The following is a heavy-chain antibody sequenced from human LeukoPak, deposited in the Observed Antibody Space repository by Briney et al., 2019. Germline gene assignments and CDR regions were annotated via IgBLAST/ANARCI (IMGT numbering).Heavy chain of an antibody. J-gene: IGHJ4*02. V-gene: IGHV3-48*01. CDR3: ARDRGDIVVVVAAYFDY. CDR2: ISSSSSTI. Sequence: GGSLRLSCAASGFTFSSYSMNWVRQAPGKGLEWVSYISSSSSTIYYADSVKGRFTISRDNAKNSLYLQMNSLRGEDTAVYYCARDRGDIVVVVAAYFDYWGQGTLVTVSS. D-gene: IGHD2-15*01. CDR1: GFTFSSYS.